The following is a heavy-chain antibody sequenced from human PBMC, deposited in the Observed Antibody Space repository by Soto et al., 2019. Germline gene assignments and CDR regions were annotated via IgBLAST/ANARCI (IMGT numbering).Heavy chain of an antibody. CDR3: ARYLPEALAAFDI. V-gene: IGHV1-18*01. D-gene: IGHD2-2*01. Sequence: VQLEQSGPELKKPGASVRVSCKASGYNFTSYGITWLRQAPGQGLEWMAWIDTHNGNTNHAYRLQLRVTMPTGTSTSTAYIESTALRSEGTAGYYCARYLPEALAAFDIGGQGTMVTVSS. J-gene: IGHJ3*02. CDR2: IDTHNGNT. CDR1: GYNFTSYG.